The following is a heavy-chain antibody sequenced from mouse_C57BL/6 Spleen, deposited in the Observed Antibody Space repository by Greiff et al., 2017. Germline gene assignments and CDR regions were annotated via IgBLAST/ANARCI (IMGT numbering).Heavy chain of an antibody. Sequence: QVQLQQSGAELVKPGASVKISCKASGYAFSSYWMNWVKQRPGKGLEWIGQIYPGDGDTNYNGKFKGKATLTADKSSSTAYMQLRSLTSEASAVYFCARTPYCYGSSYDYYAMDYWGQGTSVTVSS. CDR2: IYPGDGDT. CDR3: ARTPYCYGSSYDYYAMDY. CDR1: GYAFSSYW. V-gene: IGHV1-80*01. D-gene: IGHD1-1*01. J-gene: IGHJ4*01.